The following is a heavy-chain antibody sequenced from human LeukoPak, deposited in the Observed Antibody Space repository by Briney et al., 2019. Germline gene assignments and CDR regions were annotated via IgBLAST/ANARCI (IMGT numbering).Heavy chain of an antibody. J-gene: IGHJ5*02. D-gene: IGHD3-3*01. CDR2: LRPDGRDK. CDR1: GFTFSYYW. V-gene: IGHV3-7*01. Sequence: GGSLRLSCAASGFTFSYYWMTWVRQAPGKGLEWVANLRPDGRDKYYADSVKGRFTISRDNAKNSLYLQMNGLRADYTAIYYCARDAYDDASESWGQGTLVTVSS. CDR3: ARDAYDDASES.